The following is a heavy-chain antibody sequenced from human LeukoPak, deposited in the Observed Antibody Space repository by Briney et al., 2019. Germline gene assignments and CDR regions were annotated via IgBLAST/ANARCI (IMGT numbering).Heavy chain of an antibody. CDR3: ARAGIPGYCTNVTCSNWLDP. CDR1: GDTFTTYA. Sequence: SVKVSCKASGDTFTTYAIIWVRQAPEQGLEWMGGIIPMFGTPNYAQRLQGRVTITADKSTKTAYMELSSLRSEDTAVYYCARAGIPGYCTNVTCSNWLDPWGQGTLVTVSS. D-gene: IGHD2-8*01. V-gene: IGHV1-69*06. J-gene: IGHJ5*02. CDR2: IIPMFGTP.